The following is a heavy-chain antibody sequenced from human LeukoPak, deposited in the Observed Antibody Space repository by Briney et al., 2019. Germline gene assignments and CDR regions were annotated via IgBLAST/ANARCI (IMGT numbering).Heavy chain of an antibody. D-gene: IGHD4-17*01. CDR1: GGSISSSSYY. CDR2: IYYSGST. V-gene: IGHV4-39*07. J-gene: IGHJ6*03. CDR3: ARVRPSHWGDYEPYYYYYMDV. Sequence: SETLSLTCTVSGGSISSSSYYWGWIRQPPGKGLEWIGSIYYSGSTYYNPSLKSRVTISVDTSKNQFSLKLSSVTAADTAVYYCARVRPSHWGDYEPYYYYYMDVWGKGTTVTVSS.